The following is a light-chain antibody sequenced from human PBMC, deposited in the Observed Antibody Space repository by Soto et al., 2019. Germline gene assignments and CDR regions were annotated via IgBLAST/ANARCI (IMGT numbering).Light chain of an antibody. Sequence: IVLTQSPGTLSLSPGEGATLSCRASQPVNSGYLAWYQQKPGQAPRLLMYGVSTRDTGIPDRFSGSGSGTEVTLTISRLEPGDFAVYYCQLYGSSPKTFGQGAKVEF. V-gene: IGKV3-20*01. CDR1: QPVNSGY. CDR3: QLYGSSPKT. J-gene: IGKJ1*01. CDR2: GVS.